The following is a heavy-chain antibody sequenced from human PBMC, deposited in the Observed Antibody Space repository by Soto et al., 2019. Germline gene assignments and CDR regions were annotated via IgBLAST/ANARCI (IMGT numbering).Heavy chain of an antibody. D-gene: IGHD3-3*01. Sequence: TSETLSLTCTVSGGSISSGDYYWSWIRQPPGKGLEWIGYIYYSGSTYYNPSLKSRVTISVDTSKNQFSLKLSSVTAADTAVYYCARDNILGILYGGMDVWGQGTTVTVSS. CDR2: IYYSGST. CDR1: GGSISSGDYY. V-gene: IGHV4-30-4*01. CDR3: ARDNILGILYGGMDV. J-gene: IGHJ6*02.